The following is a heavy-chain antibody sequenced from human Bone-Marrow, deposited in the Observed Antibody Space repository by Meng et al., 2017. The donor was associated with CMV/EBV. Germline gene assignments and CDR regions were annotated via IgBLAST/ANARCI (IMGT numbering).Heavy chain of an antibody. Sequence: FTGYYMHWVRQAPGPGLEWMGWINPNSGGTNSAQKFQGRVTMTRDTSISTAYMELSRLRSDDTAVYYCAREEIFGVVIEGNWFDPWGQGTLVTVSS. CDR1: FTGYY. D-gene: IGHD3-3*01. V-gene: IGHV1-2*02. CDR3: AREEIFGVVIEGNWFDP. J-gene: IGHJ5*02. CDR2: INPNSGGT.